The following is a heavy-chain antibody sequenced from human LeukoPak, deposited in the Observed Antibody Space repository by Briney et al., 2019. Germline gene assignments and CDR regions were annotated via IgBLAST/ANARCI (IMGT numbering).Heavy chain of an antibody. CDR1: GFAFSSYG. J-gene: IGHJ4*02. V-gene: IGHV3-30*18. D-gene: IGHD2-21*01. CDR3: AKDVALRAPPYYFDY. Sequence: GRALRLSCAASGFAFSSYGMHWVRQAPGKGLEWVAVISNNGGDKKYADSVKGRFTISRDNSKNTVYLEMNSLRAEDTAVYYCAKDVALRAPPYYFDYWGQGTLVTVSS. CDR2: ISNNGGDK.